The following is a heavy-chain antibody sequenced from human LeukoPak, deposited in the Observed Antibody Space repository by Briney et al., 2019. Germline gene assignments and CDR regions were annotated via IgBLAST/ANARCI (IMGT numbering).Heavy chain of an antibody. CDR2: IIPIFGTA. J-gene: IGHJ4*02. Sequence: ASVKVSCKASGGTFSSYAISWVRQAPGQGLEWMGGIIPIFGTANYAQKFQGRVTITTDESTSTAYMVLSSLRSEDTAVYYCARQGDYYDSSGYYYWGQGTLVTVSS. CDR3: ARQGDYYDSSGYYY. D-gene: IGHD3-22*01. V-gene: IGHV1-69*05. CDR1: GGTFSSYA.